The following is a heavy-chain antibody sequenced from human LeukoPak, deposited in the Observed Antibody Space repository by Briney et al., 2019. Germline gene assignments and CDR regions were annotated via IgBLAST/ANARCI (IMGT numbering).Heavy chain of an antibody. CDR1: GFTFSSYA. J-gene: IGHJ4*02. V-gene: IGHV3-66*02. D-gene: IGHD5-24*01. Sequence: PGGSLRLSCAASGFTFSSYAMSWVRQAPGKGLEWVSVIYSGGSTYYADSVKGRFTFSRDNSKNTLYLQMNSLRAEDTAVYYCARDPGSQRWLQPGDYWGQGTLVTVSS. CDR3: ARDPGSQRWLQPGDY. CDR2: IYSGGST.